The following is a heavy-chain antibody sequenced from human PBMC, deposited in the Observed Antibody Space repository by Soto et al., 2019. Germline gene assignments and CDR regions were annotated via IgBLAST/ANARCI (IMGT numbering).Heavy chain of an antibody. J-gene: IGHJ4*02. V-gene: IGHV3-7*01. Sequence: GGSLRLSCAASGFTFSSYWMSWVRQAPGKGLEWVANIKQDGSEKYYVDSVKGRFTISRDNAKNSLYLQMNNLRAEDTAVYYCARDRNSASYYWNFDYWGQGTLVTVSS. CDR3: ARDRNSASYYWNFDY. D-gene: IGHD1-26*01. CDR2: IKQDGSEK. CDR1: GFTFSSYW.